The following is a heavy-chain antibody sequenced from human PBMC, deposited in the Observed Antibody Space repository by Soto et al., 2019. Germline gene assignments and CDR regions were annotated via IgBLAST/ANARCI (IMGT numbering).Heavy chain of an antibody. CDR2: INQDGSEK. V-gene: IGHV3-7*01. CDR3: ASAPNWNYGY. Sequence: EVQLVESGGGLVQPGGSLRLSCAASGFTSSSYWMSWVRQVPGRGLEWVANINQDGSEKYYVDSVRGRFTISRDNAKNSLYLQMNSLRAEDTAVYYCASAPNWNYGYWSQGTLVTVSS. CDR1: GFTSSSYW. J-gene: IGHJ4*02. D-gene: IGHD1-7*01.